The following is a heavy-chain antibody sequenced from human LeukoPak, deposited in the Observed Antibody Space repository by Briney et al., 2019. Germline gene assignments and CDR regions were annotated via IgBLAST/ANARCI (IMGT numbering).Heavy chain of an antibody. Sequence: GGSLRLSCAASGFTVSSNSVTWARQAPGKGLEWVSAIDPSSTYIYYADSVKGRFTISRDNAENSLYLQMNSLRVEDTAVYYCARAPTVLVGYCSSSSCQADYWGQGTLVTVSS. D-gene: IGHD2-2*01. CDR2: IDPSSTYI. V-gene: IGHV3-21*01. J-gene: IGHJ4*02. CDR3: ARAPTVLVGYCSSSSCQADY. CDR1: GFTVSSNS.